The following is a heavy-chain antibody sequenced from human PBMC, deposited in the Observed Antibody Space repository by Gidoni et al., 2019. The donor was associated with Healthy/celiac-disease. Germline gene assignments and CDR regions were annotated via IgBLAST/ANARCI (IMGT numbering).Heavy chain of an antibody. Sequence: QVQLQQWGAGLLKPSETLSLTCAVYGGSFSGSYWSWIRQPPGKGLEWIGEINHSGSTNYNPSLKSRVTISVDTSKNQFSLKLSSVTAADTAVYYCARGRSKQYQLNRVSWFDPWGQGTLVTVSS. D-gene: IGHD2-2*01. CDR2: INHSGST. V-gene: IGHV4-34*01. CDR3: ARGRSKQYQLNRVSWFDP. J-gene: IGHJ5*02. CDR1: GGSFSGSY.